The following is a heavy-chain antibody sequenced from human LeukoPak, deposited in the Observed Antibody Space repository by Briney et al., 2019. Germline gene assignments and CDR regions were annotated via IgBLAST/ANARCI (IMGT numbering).Heavy chain of an antibody. CDR3: AKPSTPSYYYGSGSYYNEGFDY. Sequence: PGGSLRLSCAASGFTVSSNYMSWVRQAPGKGLEWVSAISGSGGSTYYADSVKGRFTISRDNSKNTLYLQMNSLRAEDTAVYYCAKPSTPSYYYGSGSYYNEGFDYWGQGTLVTVSS. CDR1: GFTVSSNY. D-gene: IGHD3-10*01. CDR2: ISGSGGST. J-gene: IGHJ4*02. V-gene: IGHV3-23*01.